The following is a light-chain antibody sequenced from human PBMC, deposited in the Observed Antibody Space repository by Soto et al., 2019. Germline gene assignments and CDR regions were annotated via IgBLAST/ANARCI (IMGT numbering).Light chain of an antibody. CDR3: FSYTSSGTYV. CDR2: EVS. CDR1: SSDVGNYKY. Sequence: SVLTDPASVSGSPRQSITISFTGTSSDVGNYKYVSWYQQHPGKAPKLMIYEVSNRPSGVSNRFSGSKSGNTASLTISGLQAEDETDYYCFSYTSSGTYVFGTGTRSPS. V-gene: IGLV2-14*01. J-gene: IGLJ1*01.